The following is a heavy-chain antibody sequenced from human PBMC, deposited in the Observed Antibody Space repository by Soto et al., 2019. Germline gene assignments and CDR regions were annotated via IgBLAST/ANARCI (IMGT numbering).Heavy chain of an antibody. Sequence: QVQLQESGPGQVKPSQTLSLTCTVSGGSISHADYYWTWIRQHPGKGLEWIGYIYYSGGTYYNPSLESRVTRSVDTSKNQFSLKLSSVTAADTAVYYCARAMVRGVLHYWGQGTLVTVSS. D-gene: IGHD3-10*01. CDR2: IYYSGGT. CDR1: GGSISHADYY. J-gene: IGHJ4*02. CDR3: ARAMVRGVLHY. V-gene: IGHV4-31*03.